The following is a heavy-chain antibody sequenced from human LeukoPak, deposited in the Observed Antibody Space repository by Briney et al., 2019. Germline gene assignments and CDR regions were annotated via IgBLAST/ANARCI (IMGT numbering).Heavy chain of an antibody. J-gene: IGHJ4*02. CDR3: TTLSFVWFGDDY. V-gene: IGHV3-30-3*01. Sequence: PGRSLRLSCAASGFTLSYYAMHWVRQAPGKGLEWVAVISYDGSNKYYADSVKGRFTISRDNSKNTLYLQMNSLKSEDTAVYYCTTLSFVWFGDDYWGQGTLVTVSS. CDR2: ISYDGSNK. D-gene: IGHD3-10*01. CDR1: GFTLSYYA.